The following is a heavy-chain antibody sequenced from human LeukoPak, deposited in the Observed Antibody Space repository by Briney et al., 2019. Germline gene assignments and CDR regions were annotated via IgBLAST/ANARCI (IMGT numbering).Heavy chain of an antibody. J-gene: IGHJ3*02. CDR1: GGTFSGYA. V-gene: IGHV1-69*05. D-gene: IGHD5-18*01. CDR3: ARPRIRARDDAFDI. Sequence: SVKVSCKASGGTFSGYAISGGRRAPGQGLKWRGGIIPIFGTANYAQKFQGRVTITTDESTSTAYMELSSLRSEDTAVYYCARPRIRARDDAFDIWGQGTMVTVSS. CDR2: IIPIFGTA.